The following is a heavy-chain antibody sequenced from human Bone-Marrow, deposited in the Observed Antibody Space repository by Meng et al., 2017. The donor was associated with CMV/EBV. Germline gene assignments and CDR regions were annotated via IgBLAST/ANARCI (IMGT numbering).Heavy chain of an antibody. Sequence: SVKVSCKASGYTFTGYYMHWVRQAPGQGLEWMGGIIPIFGTANYAQKFQGRVTITTDESTSTAYMELRRLRSDDTAVYYCARDGGADYYYYYGMDVWGQGTTVTVSS. CDR2: IIPIFGTA. D-gene: IGHD1-26*01. J-gene: IGHJ6*02. V-gene: IGHV1-69*05. CDR3: ARDGGADYYYYYGMDV. CDR1: GYTFTGYY.